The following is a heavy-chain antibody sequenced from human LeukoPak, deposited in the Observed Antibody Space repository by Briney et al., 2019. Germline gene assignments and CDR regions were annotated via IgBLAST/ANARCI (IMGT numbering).Heavy chain of an antibody. CDR3: ARGTSEMYSSGWYSSFDY. CDR2: IYYSGST. V-gene: IGHV4-59*01. J-gene: IGHJ4*02. Sequence: TETLSLTCTVSGGSISSYYWSWIRQPPGKGLEWIGYIYYSGSTNYNPSLKSRVTILVDTSKNQFSLKLSSVTAADTAVYYCARGTSEMYSSGWYSSFDYWGQGTLVTVSS. D-gene: IGHD6-19*01. CDR1: GGSISSYY.